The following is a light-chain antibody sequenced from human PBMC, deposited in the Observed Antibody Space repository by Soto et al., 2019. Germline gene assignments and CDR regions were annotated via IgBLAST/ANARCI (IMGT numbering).Light chain of an antibody. CDR2: ANS. V-gene: IGLV1-40*01. CDR3: QSYDSSLIVSKV. J-gene: IGLJ1*01. CDR1: SSNLGAGYD. Sequence: QPALTQPPPVSGAPGQRVTISCSGSSSNLGAGYDVQWYRQFPGAAPKLLIYANSVRPSGVPDRFSGSKSGTSASLAITGLQAEDEADYYCQSYDSSLIVSKVFGTGTKVTVL.